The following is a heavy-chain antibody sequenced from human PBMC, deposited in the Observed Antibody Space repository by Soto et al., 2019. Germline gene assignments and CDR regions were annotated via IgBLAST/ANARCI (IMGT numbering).Heavy chain of an antibody. D-gene: IGHD6-13*01. CDR2: IYYSGST. Sequence: LSLTCTVSGGSISSYYWSWIRQPPGKGLEWIGYIYYSGSTNYNPSLKSRVTISVDTSKNQFSLKLSSVTAADTAVYYCARGVRSSSWRRIDYWGQGTLVTVSS. J-gene: IGHJ4*02. V-gene: IGHV4-59*01. CDR1: GGSISSYY. CDR3: ARGVRSSSWRRIDY.